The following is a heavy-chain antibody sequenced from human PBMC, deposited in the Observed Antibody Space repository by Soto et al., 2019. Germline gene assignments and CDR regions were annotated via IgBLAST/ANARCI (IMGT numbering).Heavy chain of an antibody. CDR2: IYYSGST. J-gene: IGHJ3*02. V-gene: IGHV4-31*03. CDR3: ARYVVVAATNTKLKPPSVGATSDAFDI. Sequence: QVQLQESGPGLVKPSQTLSLTCTVSGGSISSGGYYWSWIRQHPGKGLEWIGYIYYSGSTYYNPSLKSRVTTSVDTSKNQFSLKLSSVTAADTAVYYCARYVVVAATNTKLKPPSVGATSDAFDIWGQGTMVTVSS. D-gene: IGHD2-15*01. CDR1: GGSISSGGYY.